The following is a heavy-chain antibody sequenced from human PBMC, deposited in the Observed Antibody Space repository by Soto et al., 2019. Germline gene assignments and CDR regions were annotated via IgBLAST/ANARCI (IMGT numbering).Heavy chain of an antibody. CDR2: IYHSGST. V-gene: IGHV4-4*02. CDR1: GGSISRSNW. J-gene: IGHJ4*02. CDR3: ARGSYYYDSSGYYYVGDFDY. D-gene: IGHD3-22*01. Sequence: SETLSLTCAVSGGSISRSNWWSGVRQPPGKGLEWIGEIYHSGSTNYNPSLKSRVTISVDKSKNQFSLKLSYVTAADTAVYYCARGSYYYDSSGYYYVGDFDYWGQGTLVTVSS.